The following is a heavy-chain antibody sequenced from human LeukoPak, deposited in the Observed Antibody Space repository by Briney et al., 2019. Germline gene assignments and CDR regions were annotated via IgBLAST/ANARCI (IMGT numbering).Heavy chain of an antibody. Sequence: PSGAPSPPRPVSGGSLSNSSFYWGWVPQPPRRGGGWIGSIYYSGSTYYNPSLKSRVTISVDTSKNQFSLKLSSVTAADTAVYYCARIFSSSWYYDYWGQGTLVTVSS. CDR1: GGSLSNSSFY. V-gene: IGHV4-39*07. CDR3: ARIFSSSWYYDY. D-gene: IGHD6-13*01. CDR2: IYYSGST. J-gene: IGHJ4*02.